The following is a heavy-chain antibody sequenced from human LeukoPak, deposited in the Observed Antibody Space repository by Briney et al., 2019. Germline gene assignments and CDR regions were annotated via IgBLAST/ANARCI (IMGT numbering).Heavy chain of an antibody. V-gene: IGHV3-23*01. CDR1: GFTFSSYA. CDR2: ISGSGGST. CDR3: AKGGGLCSSTSCTFDY. D-gene: IGHD2-2*01. Sequence: PGGSLRLSCAASGFTFSSYAMSWVRQAPGKGLEWVSVISGSGGSTYYADSVKGRFTISRDNSKNTLYLQMNSLRAEDTAVYYCAKGGGLCSSTSCTFDYWGQGTLVTVSS. J-gene: IGHJ4*02.